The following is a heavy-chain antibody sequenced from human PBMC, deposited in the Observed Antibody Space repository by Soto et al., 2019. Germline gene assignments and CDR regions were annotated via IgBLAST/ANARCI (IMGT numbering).Heavy chain of an antibody. V-gene: IGHV1-2*02. D-gene: IGHD3-22*01. J-gene: IGHJ4*02. CDR2: IDPNSGGT. CDR1: GYTFTDYG. CDR3: ARVRPSYDSSGPDY. Sequence: ASVKVSCKASGYTFTDYGINWVRQAPGQGLEWMGWIDPNSGGTNYAQKFQGRVTMTRDTSISTAYMELSRLRSDDTAVYYCARVRPSYDSSGPDYWGQGTLVTVSS.